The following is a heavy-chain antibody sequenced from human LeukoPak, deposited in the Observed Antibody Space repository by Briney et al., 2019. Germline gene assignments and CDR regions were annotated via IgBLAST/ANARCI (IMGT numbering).Heavy chain of an antibody. D-gene: IGHD3-3*01. J-gene: IGHJ4*02. Sequence: GGSLRLSCAASGFTFDDYAMHWVRQAPGKGLEWVSSISSSSSYIYYADSVKGRFTISRDNAKNSLYLQMNSLRAEGTAVYYCARGEEVGVVFYWGQGTLVTVSS. CDR2: ISSSSSYI. CDR3: ARGEEVGVVFY. V-gene: IGHV3-21*01. CDR1: GFTFDDYA.